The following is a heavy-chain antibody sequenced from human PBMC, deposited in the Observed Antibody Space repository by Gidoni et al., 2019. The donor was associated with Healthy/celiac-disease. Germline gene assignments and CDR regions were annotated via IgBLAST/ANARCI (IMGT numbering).Heavy chain of an antibody. CDR1: FSSYA. J-gene: IGHJ3*02. D-gene: IGHD5-18*01. Sequence: FSSYAMHWVRQAPGKGLEWAAVISYDGSKKYYADSVKGRFTISRDNSKNTLYLQMNSLRAEDTAVYYCAREEYATWIQLWLRAFDIWGQGTMVTVSS. CDR2: ISYDGSKK. V-gene: IGHV3-30*01. CDR3: AREEYATWIQLWLRAFDI.